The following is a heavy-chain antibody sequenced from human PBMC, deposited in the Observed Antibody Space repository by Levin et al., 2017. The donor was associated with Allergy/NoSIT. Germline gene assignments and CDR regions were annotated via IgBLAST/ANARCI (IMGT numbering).Heavy chain of an antibody. CDR3: ARFIAAARNYYSGMDV. CDR2: ISTGSTYI. Sequence: GESLKISCAASGFTFSDFYMSWVRQAPGKGLQWVAYISTGSTYIKYADSVQGRFTISRDNARNSVYLQMNSLRADDTALYYCARFIAAARNYYSGMDVWGQGATVTVSS. V-gene: IGHV3-11*03. D-gene: IGHD6-13*01. CDR1: GFTFSDFY. J-gene: IGHJ6*02.